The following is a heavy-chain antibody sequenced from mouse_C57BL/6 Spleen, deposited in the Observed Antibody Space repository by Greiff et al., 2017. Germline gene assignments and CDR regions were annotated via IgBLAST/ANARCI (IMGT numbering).Heavy chain of an antibody. V-gene: IGHV3-6*01. CDR2: ISYDGSN. Sequence: EVKLMESGPGLVKPSQSLSLTCSVTGYSITSGYYWNWIRQFPGNKLEWMGYISYDGSNNYNPSLKNRISITRDTSKNQFFLKLNSVTTEDTATYYCARRALDYYGSSYGLYWYFDVWGTGTTVTVSS. D-gene: IGHD1-1*01. CDR1: GYSITSGYY. J-gene: IGHJ1*03. CDR3: ARRALDYYGSSYGLYWYFDV.